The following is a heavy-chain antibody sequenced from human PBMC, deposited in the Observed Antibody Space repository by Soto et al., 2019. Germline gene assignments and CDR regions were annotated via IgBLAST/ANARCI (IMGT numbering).Heavy chain of an antibody. Sequence: DVQLVESGGVVVQPGGSLRLSCAASGFTFDDYSMHWVRQAPGKGLEWVSLISWAGRSTYYADSVEGRFTISRDNSKNSLYLQMNSLTTEDTAFYYCGKDGAVSDYTYLDYWGQGALVTVSS. V-gene: IGHV3-43*01. J-gene: IGHJ4*02. CDR2: ISWAGRST. D-gene: IGHD4-17*01. CDR3: GKDGAVSDYTYLDY. CDR1: GFTFDDYS.